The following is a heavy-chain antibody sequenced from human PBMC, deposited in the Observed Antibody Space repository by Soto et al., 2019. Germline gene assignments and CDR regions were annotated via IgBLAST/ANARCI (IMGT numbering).Heavy chain of an antibody. CDR3: ARDAQIGRGYSVYDTY. J-gene: IGHJ4*01. D-gene: IGHD5-12*01. CDR2: ISSSSSTI. CDR1: GFTFSSYS. V-gene: IGHV3-48*01. Sequence: PGGSLRLSCAASGFTFSSYSMNWVRQAPGKGLEWVSYISSSSSTIYYADSVKGRFTISRDNAKNSLYLQMNSLRAEDTAVYYCARDAQIGRGYSVYDTYWGQGTLVTVSS.